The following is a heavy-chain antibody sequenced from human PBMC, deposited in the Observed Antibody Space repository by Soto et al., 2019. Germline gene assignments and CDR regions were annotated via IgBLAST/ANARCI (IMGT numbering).Heavy chain of an antibody. Sequence: VASVKVSCKNSGYTFTTYDINWVRQATGQGLEWMGWINAGNGNTKYSQKFQGRVTITRDTSASTAYMELSSLRSEDTAVYYCARDRVRYYYGSGSYYYGMDVWGQGTTVTVSS. CDR1: GYTFTTYD. CDR2: INAGNGNT. V-gene: IGHV1-3*01. J-gene: IGHJ6*02. D-gene: IGHD3-10*01. CDR3: ARDRVRYYYGSGSYYYGMDV.